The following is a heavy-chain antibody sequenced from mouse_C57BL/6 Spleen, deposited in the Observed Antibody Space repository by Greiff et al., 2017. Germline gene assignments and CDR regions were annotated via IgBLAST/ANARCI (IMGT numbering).Heavy chain of an antibody. D-gene: IGHD1-1*01. CDR3: ARRIYYGSSPFDY. CDR2: INPNNGGT. J-gene: IGHJ2*01. Sequence: VQLQQSGPELVKPGASVKMSCKASGYTFTDYNMNWVKQSHGKSLEWIGDINPNNGGTSYNQKFKGKATLTVNKSSSTAYMELRSLTSEASAVYYCARRIYYGSSPFDYWCQGTTLTVSS. V-gene: IGHV1-22*01. CDR1: GYTFTDYN.